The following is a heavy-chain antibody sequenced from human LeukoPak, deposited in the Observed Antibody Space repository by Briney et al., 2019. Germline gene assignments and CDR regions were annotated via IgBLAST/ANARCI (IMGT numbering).Heavy chain of an antibody. J-gene: IGHJ3*02. V-gene: IGHV3-23*01. Sequence: GGSLRLSCGASGFTFSSYAMSWVRQAPGKGLEWVSAISGSGRSTYYADSVKGRFTISRDNSKNTLYLQMNSLRAEDTAVYYCAKVSPQWLAPDAFDIWGQGTMVTVSS. CDR3: AKVSPQWLAPDAFDI. CDR1: GFTFSSYA. D-gene: IGHD6-19*01. CDR2: ISGSGRST.